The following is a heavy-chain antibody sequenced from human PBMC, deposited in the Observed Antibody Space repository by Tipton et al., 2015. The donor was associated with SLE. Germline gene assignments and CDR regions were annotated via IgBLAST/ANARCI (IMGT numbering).Heavy chain of an antibody. Sequence: SLRLSCAASGFTVSSNYMSWVRQAPGKGLEYVSAISSNGGSTYYADSVKGRFTISRDNSKNTLYLQMGSLRAEDMAVYYCARDLVAAAGSGAFDIWGQGTMVTVSS. D-gene: IGHD6-13*01. J-gene: IGHJ3*02. CDR3: ARDLVAAAGSGAFDI. CDR1: GFTVSSNY. CDR2: ISSNGGST. V-gene: IGHV3-64*02.